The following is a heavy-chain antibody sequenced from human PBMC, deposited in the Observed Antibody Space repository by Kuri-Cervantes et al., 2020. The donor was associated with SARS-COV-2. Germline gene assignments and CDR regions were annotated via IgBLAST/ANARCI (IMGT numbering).Heavy chain of an antibody. D-gene: IGHD4-17*01. J-gene: IGHJ4*02. CDR2: IYSGGST. CDR3: AKAVTSYFDY. CDR1: GFTVSSNY. Sequence: GESLKISCAASGFTVSSNYMSWVRQAPGKGLEWVSVIYSGGSTYYADSVKGRFTISRDNSKNTLYLQMNSLRAEDTAVYYCAKAVTSYFDYWGQGTLVTVSS. V-gene: IGHV3-53*01.